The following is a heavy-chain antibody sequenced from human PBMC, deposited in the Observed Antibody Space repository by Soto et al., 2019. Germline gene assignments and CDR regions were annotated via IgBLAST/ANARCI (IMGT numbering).Heavy chain of an antibody. J-gene: IGHJ5*02. Sequence: SVKVSCKASGGTFSSSAISWVRQAPGQGLEWMGGIIPIFGTSNYAQKFQGRVTITADESTSTASMELTGLTSEDTAIFYCVKAQGAGAFGTAINWFDAWGKGTLVTVSS. CDR1: GGTFSSSA. CDR3: VKAQGAGAFGTAINWFDA. D-gene: IGHD3-16*01. CDR2: IIPIFGTS. V-gene: IGHV1-69*13.